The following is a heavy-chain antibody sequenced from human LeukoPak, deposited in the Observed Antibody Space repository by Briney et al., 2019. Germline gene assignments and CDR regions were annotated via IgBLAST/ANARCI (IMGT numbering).Heavy chain of an antibody. J-gene: IGHJ6*02. V-gene: IGHV3-23*01. D-gene: IGHD2-2*01. CDR3: AKIGSTRMRYGMDV. Sequence: PGGSLRLSCAASGFTFSSYAMSWVRQAPGKGLEWVSDISGSGGSTYYADSVKGRFTISRDNSKNTLYLQMNSLRAEDTAVYYCAKIGSTRMRYGMDVWGQGTTVTVSS. CDR2: ISGSGGST. CDR1: GFTFSSYA.